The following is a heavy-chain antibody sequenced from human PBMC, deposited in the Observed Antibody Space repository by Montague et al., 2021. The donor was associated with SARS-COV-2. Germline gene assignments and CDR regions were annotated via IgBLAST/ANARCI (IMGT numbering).Heavy chain of an antibody. J-gene: IGHJ6*03. D-gene: IGHD3-10*01. CDR1: GGSFSTYS. Sequence: SETLSLTCAVHGGSFSTYSWNWIRQPPGKGLEWIGEIHHGGSTNYNPSLKSRVTISADTPKNQFSLKLTSVAAADVAVYYCARLGDGVVPSPILGVGPYYSYYYMDVWGKGTTVTVSS. V-gene: IGHV4-34*01. CDR3: ARLGDGVVPSPILGVGPYYSYYYMDV. CDR2: IHHGGST.